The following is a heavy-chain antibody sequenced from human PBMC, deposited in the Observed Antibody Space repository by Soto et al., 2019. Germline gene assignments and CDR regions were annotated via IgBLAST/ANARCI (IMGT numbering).Heavy chain of an antibody. Sequence: SETLSLTCTVSGSSISNYYCSWIRQPPGKGLEWIGYMYYSGSTNYNPSLKSRVTISIDTSKNQFSLKLSSVTAADTAVYYCARAGTATLSDYWGQGTLVTVSS. J-gene: IGHJ4*02. CDR2: MYYSGST. D-gene: IGHD2-15*01. CDR3: ARAGTATLSDY. V-gene: IGHV4-59*01. CDR1: GSSISNYY.